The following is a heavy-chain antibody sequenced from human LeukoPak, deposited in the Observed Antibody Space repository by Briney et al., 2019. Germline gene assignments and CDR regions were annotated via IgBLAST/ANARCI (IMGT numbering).Heavy chain of an antibody. CDR3: TKDPNGDYVGAFDM. Sequence: GGSLRLSCAASRLTFSNYAMTWVRQSPGKGLEWVSSITGSGGTNYADSVKGRFSISRNNSQNTVFLHMNSLRADDTAVYYCTKDPNGDYVGAFDMWGPGTMVTVSS. V-gene: IGHV3-23*01. CDR2: ITGSGGT. D-gene: IGHD4-17*01. CDR1: RLTFSNYA. J-gene: IGHJ3*02.